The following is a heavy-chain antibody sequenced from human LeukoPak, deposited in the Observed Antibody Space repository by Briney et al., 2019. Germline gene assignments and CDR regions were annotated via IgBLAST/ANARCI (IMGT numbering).Heavy chain of an antibody. Sequence: GGSLGLSCAASGFTFSSYSMNWVRQAPGKGLEWVSYISSSSSTIYYADSVKGRFTISRDNAKNSLYLQMNSLRAEDTAIYYCARDSPDYGGKGFDYWGQGTLVTVSS. D-gene: IGHD4-23*01. CDR2: ISSSSSTI. CDR1: GFTFSSYS. CDR3: ARDSPDYGGKGFDY. V-gene: IGHV3-48*01. J-gene: IGHJ4*02.